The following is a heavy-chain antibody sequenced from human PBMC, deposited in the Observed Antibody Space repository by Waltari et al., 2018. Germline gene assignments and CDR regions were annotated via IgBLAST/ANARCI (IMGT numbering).Heavy chain of an antibody. V-gene: IGHV1-18*01. D-gene: IGHD5-18*01. CDR3: AKFRTYGADTSPLRFYGLDV. Sequence: QDQLVQAGVEVKWPGASVRVSCKAFGYNYNNIYAIVWTRQAPGQGLEWLGWVSSYNGDTRYSQIVQDRLMFSADRSTNTAYMELRSLRSDDTAIYFCAKFRTYGADTSPLRFYGLDVWGQGTMVIVSS. CDR1: GYNYNNIYA. J-gene: IGHJ6*02. CDR2: VSSYNGDT.